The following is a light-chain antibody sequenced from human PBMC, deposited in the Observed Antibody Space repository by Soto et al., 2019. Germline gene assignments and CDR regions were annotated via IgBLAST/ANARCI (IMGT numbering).Light chain of an antibody. CDR2: GAS. CDR1: QNIHTN. CDR3: QQYSSWPRT. J-gene: IGKJ5*01. V-gene: IGKV3-15*01. Sequence: EIIMSGWRPTLSESTGERATLSCRACQNIHTNLAWYQQKPGQAPRLLFYGASTGATGPPARFSGSGSGTEFTLTINSLQAEDCAVYYCQQYSSWPRTFGQGTRLEIK.